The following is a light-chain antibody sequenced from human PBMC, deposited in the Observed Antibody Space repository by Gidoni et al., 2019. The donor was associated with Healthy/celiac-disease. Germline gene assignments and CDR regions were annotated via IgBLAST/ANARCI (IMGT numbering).Light chain of an antibody. CDR2: KVS. J-gene: IGKJ1*01. CDR3: MQGTNWPWT. Sequence: DVVITPSPLSLPVTLGQPASISCRSSQSLVHSDGNTYLNWFQQRPGQSTRRLIDKVSNRDSGVSDRLSGSGSGTDFTMKISRVEAEDVGVYYCMQGTNWPWTFGQGTKVEIK. V-gene: IGKV2-30*02. CDR1: QSLVHSDGNTY.